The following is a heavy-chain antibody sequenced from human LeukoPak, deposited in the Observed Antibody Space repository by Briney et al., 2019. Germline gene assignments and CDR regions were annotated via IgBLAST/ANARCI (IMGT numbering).Heavy chain of an antibody. CDR1: GGSISSYY. J-gene: IGHJ6*03. Sequence: SETLSLTCTVSGGSISSYYWSWIRQPPGKGLEWIGYIYYSGSTNYNPSLKSRVTISVDTSKNQFSLKLSSVTAAGTAVYYCARRGAAAGAGWGYMDVWGKGTTVTVSS. CDR2: IYYSGST. D-gene: IGHD6-13*01. V-gene: IGHV4-59*08. CDR3: ARRGAAAGAGWGYMDV.